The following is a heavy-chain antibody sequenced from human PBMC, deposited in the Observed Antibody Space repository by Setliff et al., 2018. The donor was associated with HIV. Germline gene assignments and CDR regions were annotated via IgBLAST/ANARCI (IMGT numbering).Heavy chain of an antibody. CDR3: ARARFLEWLPDY. CDR1: GYTFTSHT. CDR2: INTGNGNT. Sequence: EASVMVSCKASGYTFTSHTIHWVRQAPGQGLEWMGWINTGNGNTKYSQKFQDRVTITRDTSASTGYMEVNSLRSEDTAVYYCARARFLEWLPDYWGQGTLVTVSS. V-gene: IGHV1-3*04. D-gene: IGHD3-3*01. J-gene: IGHJ4*02.